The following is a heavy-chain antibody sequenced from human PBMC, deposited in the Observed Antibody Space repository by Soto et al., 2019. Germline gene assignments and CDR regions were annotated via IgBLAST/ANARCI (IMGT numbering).Heavy chain of an antibody. CDR3: APNHSGSHSGYYYSGMDL. Sequence: ASVKVSCKVSGYTLTELSMHWVRQAPGKGLEWMGGFDPEDGETIYAQKFQGRVTMTEDTSTDTAYMELSSLRSEDTAVYYCAPNHSGSHSGYYYSGMDLWGQGTTVTVSS. D-gene: IGHD1-26*01. CDR2: FDPEDGET. J-gene: IGHJ6*02. V-gene: IGHV1-24*01. CDR1: GYTLTELS.